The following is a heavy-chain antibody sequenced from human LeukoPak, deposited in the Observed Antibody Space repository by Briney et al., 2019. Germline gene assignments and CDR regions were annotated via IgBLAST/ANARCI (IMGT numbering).Heavy chain of an antibody. D-gene: IGHD3-9*01. CDR1: GYTFTGYY. V-gene: IGHV1-2*02. CDR2: VISDSGAT. J-gene: IGHJ3*02. CDR3: APTTGDWDPFDI. Sequence: ASVKVSCKASGYTFTGYYIQWVRQAPGQGLEWMGWVISDSGATNYAQRFEGRVTLTWDTSITTAHMELGRLRYDDTALYYCAPTTGDWDPFDIWGQGTMVTVSS.